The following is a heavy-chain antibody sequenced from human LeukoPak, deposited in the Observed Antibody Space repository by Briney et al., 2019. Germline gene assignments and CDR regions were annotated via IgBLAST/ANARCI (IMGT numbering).Heavy chain of an antibody. V-gene: IGHV3-7*01. CDR2: IKKTGIGT. CDR3: ARENGYCSGSDCYSYFDS. J-gene: IGHJ4*02. D-gene: IGHD2-15*01. Sequence: PGGSLRLSCAGSGFTFSHFWMSWVRQAPGKGLEWVAYIKKTGIGTYYLDSVKGRFTITRDNNRNSLFLQMYSLRAEDTAVYFCARENGYCSGSDCYSYFDSWGQGTLVTVSS. CDR1: GFTFSHFW.